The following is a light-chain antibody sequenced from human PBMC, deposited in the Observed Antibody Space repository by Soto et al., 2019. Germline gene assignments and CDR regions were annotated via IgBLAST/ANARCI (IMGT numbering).Light chain of an antibody. CDR3: QQYGSSRTWT. Sequence: ILFTQSPGTLSLSPGERATLSCRASQSVSSSYLAWYQQKPGQAPRLLIYGASSRATGIPDRFSGSGSGTDFTLTISRLEPEDFAVYYCQQYGSSRTWTFGQGTKVDIK. J-gene: IGKJ1*01. V-gene: IGKV3-20*01. CDR2: GAS. CDR1: QSVSSSY.